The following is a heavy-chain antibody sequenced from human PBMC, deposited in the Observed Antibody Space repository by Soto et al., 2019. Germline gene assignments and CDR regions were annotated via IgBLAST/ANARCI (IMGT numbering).Heavy chain of an antibody. J-gene: IGHJ5*02. CDR2: IFYLGSS. CDR1: GDSIISSDLY. CDR3: ARHSLALRKNNWFDP. Sequence: PSETLSLTCTVSGDSIISSDLYWGWVRQPPGKGLEWIGSIFYLGSSYYNPSLKSRVTMPVDTSKNQFSLRLRSVTAADTALYFCARHSLALRKNNWFDPWGQGIMVTVSS. D-gene: IGHD3-3*02. V-gene: IGHV4-39*01.